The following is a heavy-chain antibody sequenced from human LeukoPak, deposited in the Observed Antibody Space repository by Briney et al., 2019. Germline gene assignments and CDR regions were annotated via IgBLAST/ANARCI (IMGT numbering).Heavy chain of an antibody. D-gene: IGHD3-16*01. CDR3: ARGGSLEIDY. CDR2: IIPIFGTA. V-gene: IGHV1-69*13. Sequence: GASVKLSCMASGGTFSSYAISWVRQAPGHGLEWLGGIIPIFGTANYAQKFQGRVTITADESTSTAYMELSSLRSEDTAVYYCARGGSLEIDYWGQGTLVTVSS. CDR1: GGTFSSYA. J-gene: IGHJ4*02.